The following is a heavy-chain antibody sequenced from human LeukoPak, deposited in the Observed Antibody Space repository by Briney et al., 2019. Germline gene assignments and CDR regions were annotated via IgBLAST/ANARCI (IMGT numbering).Heavy chain of an antibody. CDR3: ARDRDYYGSTNYYNRYIFDY. V-gene: IGHV4-34*01. J-gene: IGHJ4*02. CDR1: GGSFSGYY. D-gene: IGHD3-10*01. Sequence: SETLSLTCAVYGGSFSGYYWSWIRQPPGKGLEWIGEINHSGSTNYNPSLKSRVTMSVDTSKNQFSLKLSSVTAADTAVYYCARDRDYYGSTNYYNRYIFDYWGQGTLVIVSS. CDR2: INHSGST.